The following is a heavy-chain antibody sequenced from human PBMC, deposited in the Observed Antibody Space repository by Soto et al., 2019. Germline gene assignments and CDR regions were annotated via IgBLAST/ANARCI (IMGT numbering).Heavy chain of an antibody. Sequence: KVSSKASGYTFTSSGISWVRQSPGQGLEWMGWISAYNGNTNYAQKLQGRVTMTTDTSTSTAYMELRSLRSDDPAVYYCARNLRYDAFDICGQGTMVTVSS. CDR2: ISAYNGNT. J-gene: IGHJ3*02. CDR3: ARNLRYDAFDI. CDR1: GYTFTSSG. D-gene: IGHD1-1*01. V-gene: IGHV1-18*04.